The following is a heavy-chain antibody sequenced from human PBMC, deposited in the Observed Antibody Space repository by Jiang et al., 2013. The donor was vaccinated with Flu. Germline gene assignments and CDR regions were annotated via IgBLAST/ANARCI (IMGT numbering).Heavy chain of an antibody. V-gene: IGHV7-4-1*02. Sequence: FTSYAMNWVRQAPGQGLEWMGWINTNTGNPTYAQGFTGRFVFSLDTSVSTAYLQISSLKAEDTAVYYCARDYQTIYDYYYYGMDVWGQGTTVTVSS. CDR2: INTNTGNP. CDR3: ARDYQTIYDYYYYGMDV. J-gene: IGHJ6*02. D-gene: IGHD3-3*01. CDR1: FTSYA.